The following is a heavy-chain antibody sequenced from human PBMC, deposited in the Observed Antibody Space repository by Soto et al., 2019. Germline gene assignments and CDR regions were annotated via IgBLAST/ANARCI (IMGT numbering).Heavy chain of an antibody. J-gene: IGHJ6*02. Sequence: EVQLVESGGGLVQPGGSLRLSCAASGFTFSSHTMNWVRQAPGKGLEWVSYISSSGNTIYYADSVRGRFTISRDNAKSSLFLQMNSLRDEDSALYYCARDVRSSPDYDDMDVWGQGTTVTVSS. CDR3: ARDVRSSPDYDDMDV. CDR1: GFTFSSHT. D-gene: IGHD3-10*02. V-gene: IGHV3-48*02. CDR2: ISSSGNTI.